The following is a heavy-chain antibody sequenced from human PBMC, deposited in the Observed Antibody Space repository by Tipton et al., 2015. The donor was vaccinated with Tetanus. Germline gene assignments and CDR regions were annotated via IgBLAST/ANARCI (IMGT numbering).Heavy chain of an antibody. CDR3: ARVAPQDIVVVVAAPNWFDP. J-gene: IGHJ5*02. D-gene: IGHD2-15*01. Sequence: TLSLTCAVSGGSISSSNWWSWVRQPPGKGLEWIGEIYHSGSTNYNPSLKSRVTISVDKSKNQFSLKLSSVTAADTAVYYCARVAPQDIVVVVAAPNWFDPWGQGTLVTVSS. V-gene: IGHV4-4*02. CDR1: GGSISSSNW. CDR2: IYHSGST.